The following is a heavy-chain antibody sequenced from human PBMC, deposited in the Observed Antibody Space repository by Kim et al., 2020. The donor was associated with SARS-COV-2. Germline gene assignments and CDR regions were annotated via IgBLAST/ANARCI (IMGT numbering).Heavy chain of an antibody. CDR1: GDSVSSNIAA. V-gene: IGHV6-1*01. Sequence: SQTLSLTCAISGDSVSSNIAAWIWIRQSPSRGLEWLGRTYYRSKWFHDYALSVKSRISINPDTSKNQFSLHLSSVTPEDTAVYYCAKDQYFDSSGYASAFDVWGQGTMVTVS. D-gene: IGHD3-22*01. CDR3: AKDQYFDSSGYASAFDV. CDR2: TYYRSKWFH. J-gene: IGHJ3*01.